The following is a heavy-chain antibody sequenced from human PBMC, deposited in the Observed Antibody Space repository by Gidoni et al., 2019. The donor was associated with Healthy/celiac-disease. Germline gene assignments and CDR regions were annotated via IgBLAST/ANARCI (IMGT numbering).Heavy chain of an antibody. Sequence: QVQLVQSGAEVKKPGASVKVSCKASGYTFTSYGISWVRQAPGQGLEWMGWISAYNGNTNYAQKLQGRVTMTTDTSTSTAYMELRSLRSDDTAVYYCARDPGPNIFGVVIPGHDAFDIWGQGTMVTVSS. CDR1: GYTFTSYG. CDR2: ISAYNGNT. D-gene: IGHD3-3*01. J-gene: IGHJ3*02. V-gene: IGHV1-18*04. CDR3: ARDPGPNIFGVVIPGHDAFDI.